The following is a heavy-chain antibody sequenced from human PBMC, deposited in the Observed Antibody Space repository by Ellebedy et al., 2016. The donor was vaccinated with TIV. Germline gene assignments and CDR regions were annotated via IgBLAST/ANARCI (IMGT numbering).Heavy chain of an antibody. Sequence: GGSLRLSCAVSGIPVRTNYMSWVRQAPGKGPVWVSRIDGAGSSTRYADSMEGRFTISRDNAKNTLYLQMNSLSAEDTAVYYCARPPANSGGDAFDIWGHGTMVTVSS. J-gene: IGHJ3*02. CDR2: IDGAGSST. CDR3: ARPPANSGGDAFDI. V-gene: IGHV3-74*01. CDR1: GIPVRTNY. D-gene: IGHD1-26*01.